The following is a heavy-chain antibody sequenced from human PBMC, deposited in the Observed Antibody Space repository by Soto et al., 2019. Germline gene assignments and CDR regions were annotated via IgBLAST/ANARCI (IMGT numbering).Heavy chain of an antibody. CDR3: VRSNYYGSGDY. J-gene: IGHJ4*02. CDR1: GGSISPYS. D-gene: IGHD3-10*01. V-gene: IGHV4-59*01. Sequence: SETLSLTCSVSGGSISPYSWSWIRQPPGKGLEWIGYVYYSGSTTYNPSLKSRVTISVDTSKNQFSLRLTSVTAADTAVYYCVRSNYYGSGDYWGQGTLVTVSS. CDR2: VYYSGST.